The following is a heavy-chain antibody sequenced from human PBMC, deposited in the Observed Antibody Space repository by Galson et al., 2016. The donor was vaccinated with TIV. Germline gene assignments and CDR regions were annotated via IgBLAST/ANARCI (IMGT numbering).Heavy chain of an antibody. V-gene: IGHV1-18*01. CDR2: ISTYNGNT. CDR3: ARVLFLGATGQLGY. Sequence: SVKVSCKASGYTFTSYGIIWVRQAPGQGLEWMGWISTYNGNTDYAQKFQGRVTMTTDTSTTTAYMEVRSLSSDDTAGYYCARVLFLGATGQLGYWGQGTLVTVSS. CDR1: GYTFTSYG. J-gene: IGHJ4*02. D-gene: IGHD1-1*01.